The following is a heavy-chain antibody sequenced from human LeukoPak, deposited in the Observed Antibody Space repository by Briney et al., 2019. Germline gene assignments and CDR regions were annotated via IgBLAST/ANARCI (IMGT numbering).Heavy chain of an antibody. V-gene: IGHV3-23*01. D-gene: IGHD1-26*01. J-gene: IGHJ4*02. CDR3: AKVVGVVPYYFDY. CDR2: TSGGGGVT. Sequence: GGSLRLSCAASGFTFSSYAMSWVRQAPGKGLEWVSATSGGGGVTYYADSVKGRFNISRDNSKNTLYLQMSSLRAEDTAVYYCAKVVGVVPYYFDYWGQGTLVTVSS. CDR1: GFTFSSYA.